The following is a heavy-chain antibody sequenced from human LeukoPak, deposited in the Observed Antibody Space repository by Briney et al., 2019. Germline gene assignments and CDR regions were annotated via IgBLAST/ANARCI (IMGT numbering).Heavy chain of an antibody. J-gene: IGHJ4*02. CDR2: IYYSGST. V-gene: IGHV4-59*01. D-gene: IGHD2-15*01. CDR1: GGSISSYY. Sequence: PSETLSLTCTVSGGSISSYYWSWIRQPPGKGLEWIGYIYYSGSTNYNPSLKSRVTISVDTSKNQFSLKLSSVTAADTAVYYCARGVVVTRYSYYFDYWGQGTLVTVSS. CDR3: ARGVVVTRYSYYFDY.